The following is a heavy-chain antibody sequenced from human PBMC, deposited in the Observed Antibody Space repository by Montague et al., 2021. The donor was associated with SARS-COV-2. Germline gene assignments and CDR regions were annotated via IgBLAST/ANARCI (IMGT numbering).Heavy chain of an antibody. CDR3: ARAQNTCFIANCVNYFDV. D-gene: IGHD1-1*01. J-gene: IGHJ4*02. Sequence: SETLSLTCEVSGGSMSGYYWTWIRQSPGKGLEWIGYVHYTGSTKYNPSLKTRVSLSLDTPKNHFSLHLSSGTAADTAIYFCARAQNTCFIANCVNYFDVWGLGALVTVSS. CDR1: GGSMSGYY. V-gene: IGHV4-59*01. CDR2: VHYTGST.